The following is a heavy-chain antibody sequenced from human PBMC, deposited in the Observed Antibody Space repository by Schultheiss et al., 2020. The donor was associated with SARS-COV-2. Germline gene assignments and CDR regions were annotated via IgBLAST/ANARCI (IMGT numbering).Heavy chain of an antibody. D-gene: IGHD6-13*01. CDR1: GGSISSYY. CDR2: IYYSGST. V-gene: IGHV4-59*01. CDR3: ARDEADYYYGMDV. Sequence: TLSLTCTVSGGSISSYYWSWIRQPPGKGLEWIGYIYYSGSTNYNPSLKSRVTISVDTSKNQFSLKLSSVTAADTAVYYCARDEADYYYGMDVWGQGTTVTVSS. J-gene: IGHJ6*02.